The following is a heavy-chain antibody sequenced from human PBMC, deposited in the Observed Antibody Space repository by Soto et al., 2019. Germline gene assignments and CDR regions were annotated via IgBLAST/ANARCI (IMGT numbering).Heavy chain of an antibody. CDR2: INPNGGVT. CDR1: GDSFKDYY. Sequence: QVQLVQSVAEVRKPGASVTVSCRSSGDSFKDYYIHWVRQAPGQGLEGMGWINPNGGVTKYAQKFQGWVSMTRDTSIRTVYMQLSRLRSDDTAVYYGSRESGGATATLDYYYFDMEVWGTGNTVTVSS. D-gene: IGHD5-12*01. J-gene: IGHJ6*03. CDR3: SRESGGATATLDYYYFDMEV. V-gene: IGHV1-2*04.